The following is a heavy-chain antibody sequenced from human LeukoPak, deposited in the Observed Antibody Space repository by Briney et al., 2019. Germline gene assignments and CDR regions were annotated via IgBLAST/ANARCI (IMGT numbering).Heavy chain of an antibody. CDR1: GYTFISYA. Sequence: ASVKVSCKASGYTFISYAMNWVRQAPGQGLEWMGRVNPNSGGTNYAQKFQGRVTMTRDTSISTAYMELSRLRSDDTAVYYCARVGYSGYDYFYYYGLDVWGQGTTVTVSS. D-gene: IGHD5-12*01. J-gene: IGHJ6*02. CDR3: ARVGYSGYDYFYYYGLDV. CDR2: VNPNSGGT. V-gene: IGHV1-2*06.